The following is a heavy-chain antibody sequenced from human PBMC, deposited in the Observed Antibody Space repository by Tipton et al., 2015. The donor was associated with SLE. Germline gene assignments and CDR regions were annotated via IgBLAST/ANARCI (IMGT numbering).Heavy chain of an antibody. Sequence: GSLRLSCAASGFSFRNSAMGWVRQAPGKGLELVSFISSRGSSAYYADSLKGRFTISRDNSRDSLYLQINSLRADDTAVYYCAKRPVGTVYHFDSWGQGRLVTVSS. J-gene: IGHJ4*02. V-gene: IGHV3-23*01. CDR3: AKRPVGTVYHFDS. D-gene: IGHD5/OR15-5a*01. CDR1: GFSFRNSA. CDR2: ISSRGSSA.